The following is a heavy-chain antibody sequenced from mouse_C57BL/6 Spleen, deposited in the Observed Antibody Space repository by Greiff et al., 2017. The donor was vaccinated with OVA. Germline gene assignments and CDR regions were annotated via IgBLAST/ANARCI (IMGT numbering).Heavy chain of an antibody. CDR1: GYTFTDYY. Sequence: VQLQQSGPELVKPGASVKISCKASGYTFTDYYMNWVKQSHGKSLEWIGDINPNNGGTSYNQKFKGKATLTVDKSSSTAYMELRSLTSEDSAGYYCARWEQRGFDYWGQGTTLTVSS. CDR2: INPNNGGT. J-gene: IGHJ2*01. CDR3: ARWEQRGFDY. V-gene: IGHV1-26*01. D-gene: IGHD4-1*01.